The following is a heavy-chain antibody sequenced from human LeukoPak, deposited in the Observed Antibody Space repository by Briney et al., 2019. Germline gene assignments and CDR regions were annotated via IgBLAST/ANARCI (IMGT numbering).Heavy chain of an antibody. V-gene: IGHV3-7*01. Sequence: GGSLRLSCAASGFTFSSYAMSWVRQAPGKGLEWVANIKQDGSEKYYVDSVKGRFTISRDNAKNSLYLQMNSLRAEDTAVYYCARDNFIVVGPFDYWGQGTLVTVSS. CDR2: IKQDGSEK. D-gene: IGHD3-22*01. CDR1: GFTFSSYA. J-gene: IGHJ4*02. CDR3: ARDNFIVVGPFDY.